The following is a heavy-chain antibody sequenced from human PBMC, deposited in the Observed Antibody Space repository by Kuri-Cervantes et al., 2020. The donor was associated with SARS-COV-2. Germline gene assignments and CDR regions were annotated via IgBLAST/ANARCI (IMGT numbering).Heavy chain of an antibody. CDR1: GYTFTGDY. Sequence: ASVKVSCKASGYTFTGDYMHWVRQAPGQGLKWMGWINPNSGGTNYAQKFQGRVTMTRDTSISTAYMELSRLRSDDTAVYYCARGGRRYSSSQNKHNWFDPWGQGTLVTVSS. J-gene: IGHJ5*02. V-gene: IGHV1-2*02. D-gene: IGHD6-6*01. CDR2: INPNSGGT. CDR3: ARGGRRYSSSQNKHNWFDP.